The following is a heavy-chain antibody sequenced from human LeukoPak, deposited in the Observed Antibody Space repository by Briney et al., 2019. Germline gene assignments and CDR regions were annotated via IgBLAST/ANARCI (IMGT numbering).Heavy chain of an antibody. CDR3: ATMVVGAALFYFDL. V-gene: IGHV3-11*01. Sequence: GGSLRHSCAASLFIFSDYYMSWIRQAPGKGLEWVAYIDTSGRTIYNADSVKGRFAISRDNTKDSLSLQMNSLRAEDTATYYCATMVVGAALFYFDLWGRGTLVTVSS. CDR2: IDTSGRTI. CDR1: LFIFSDYY. J-gene: IGHJ2*01. D-gene: IGHD6-25*01.